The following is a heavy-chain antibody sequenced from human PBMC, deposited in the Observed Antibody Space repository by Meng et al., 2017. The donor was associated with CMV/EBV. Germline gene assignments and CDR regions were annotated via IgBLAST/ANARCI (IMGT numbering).Heavy chain of an antibody. Sequence: CATSGFPFTQYPMTWVRQAPGKGLGWLSGISNSGAATYYADAVKGRFTISRDNTKNTLYLQMHSLRVEDSALYYCAKDSLTTYNWFDPWGQGTLVTVSS. J-gene: IGHJ5*02. V-gene: IGHV3-23*01. CDR3: AKDSLTTYNWFDP. D-gene: IGHD4-17*01. CDR1: GFPFTQYP. CDR2: ISNSGAAT.